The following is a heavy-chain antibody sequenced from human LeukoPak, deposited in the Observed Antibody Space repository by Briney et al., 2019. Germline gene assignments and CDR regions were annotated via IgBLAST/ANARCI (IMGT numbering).Heavy chain of an antibody. CDR2: INPNSGGT. CDR1: GYTFTGYY. J-gene: IGHJ4*01. V-gene: IGHV1-2*06. CDR3: ARDGGYCGTTSCYAFY. D-gene: IGHD2-2*01. Sequence: ASVKVSCKASGYTFTGYYMHWVRQAPGQGLEWMGRINPNSGGTTYAQKFQGRVTMTRDTSTSTVYMELSSLRSEDTAVYYCARDGGYCGTTSCYAFYWGHGTLVTVSS.